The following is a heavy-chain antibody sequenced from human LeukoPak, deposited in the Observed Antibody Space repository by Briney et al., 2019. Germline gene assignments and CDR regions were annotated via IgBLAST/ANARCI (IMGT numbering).Heavy chain of an antibody. D-gene: IGHD3-16*01. CDR3: ARGGTFVCDY. CDR1: GFTFSTFW. Sequence: GGSLRLSCAASGFTFSTFWMSWVRQAPGKGLEWVANIKEDGSEKYYVDSMKGRFTVSRDNAKNSLYLQMDSLRAEDTAVYYCARGGTFVCDYWGQGTLVTVSS. V-gene: IGHV3-7*01. J-gene: IGHJ4*02. CDR2: IKEDGSEK.